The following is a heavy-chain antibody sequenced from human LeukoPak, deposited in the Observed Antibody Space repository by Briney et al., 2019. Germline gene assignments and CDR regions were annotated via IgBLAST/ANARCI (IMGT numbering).Heavy chain of an antibody. Sequence: GGSLRLSCAASGFNFNTYWMIWVRQAPGKGLEWVANIKEDVSEKYYVDSVKGRFTISRDNANNLLYLQMNSLRAEDTAVYYRVRGFPGALAGDFWGQGALVTVSS. D-gene: IGHD6-19*01. CDR3: VRGFPGALAGDF. CDR1: GFNFNTYW. CDR2: IKEDVSEK. J-gene: IGHJ4*02. V-gene: IGHV3-7*01.